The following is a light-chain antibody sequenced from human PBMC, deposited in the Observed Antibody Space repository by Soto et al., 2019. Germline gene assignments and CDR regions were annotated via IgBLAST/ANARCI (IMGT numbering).Light chain of an antibody. CDR2: KVS. V-gene: IGKV2-30*01. Sequence: DVVMTQSPLSLPVTLGQPASISCRSSQSLVYSDGNTYLTWFQQRPGQSPRRLIYKVSNRDSGVPDRFSGSGSGTDFTLKISRVEAEDVGVYYCVQGTPWPPLWRGTFGQGAKVEIK. J-gene: IGKJ1*01. CDR1: QSLVYSDGNTY. CDR3: VQGTPWPPLWRGT.